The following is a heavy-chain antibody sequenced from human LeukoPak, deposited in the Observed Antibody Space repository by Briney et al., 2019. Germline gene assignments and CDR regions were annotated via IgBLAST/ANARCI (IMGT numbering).Heavy chain of an antibody. CDR1: GASISSDSYY. Sequence: SETLSLTCTVSGASISSDSYYWSWIRQPAGKGLEWIGRISASGRRNYNPSLQSRAIISVDTSKNQFSLKLTSVTAADTAVYYCARGAGSGSSYRVYNWFDPWGQGTQVTVSS. J-gene: IGHJ5*02. V-gene: IGHV4-61*02. CDR3: ARGAGSGSSYRVYNWFDP. D-gene: IGHD3-10*01. CDR2: ISASGRR.